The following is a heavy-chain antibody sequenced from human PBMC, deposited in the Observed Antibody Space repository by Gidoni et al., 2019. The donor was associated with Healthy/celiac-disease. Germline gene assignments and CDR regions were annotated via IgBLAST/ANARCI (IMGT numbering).Heavy chain of an antibody. Sequence: QVQLQQWGAGLLKPSETLSLTCAGDGGSFSGYYWRWIRQPPGKGLEWIGEINHSGSTNYNPSLKSRVTISVDTSKNQFSLKLSSVTAADTAVYYCARAGYCSSTSCYIDPQSYFDYWGQGTLVTVSS. CDR2: INHSGST. CDR3: ARAGYCSSTSCYIDPQSYFDY. D-gene: IGHD2-2*02. V-gene: IGHV4-34*01. J-gene: IGHJ4*02. CDR1: GGSFSGYY.